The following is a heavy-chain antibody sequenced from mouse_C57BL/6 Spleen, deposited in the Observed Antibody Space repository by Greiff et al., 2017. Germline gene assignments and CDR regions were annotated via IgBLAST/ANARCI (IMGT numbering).Heavy chain of an antibody. J-gene: IGHJ3*01. CDR1: GFSLSTFGMG. V-gene: IGHV8-8*01. CDR3: ARIDRYYSNSFAY. Sequence: QVTLKVSGPGILQPSQTLSLTCSFSGFSLSTFGMGVGWIRQPSGKGLEWLAHIWWDDDKYYNPALESQLTISKDTSENQVFLKIANVDTAETATYYCARIDRYYSNSFAYWGQGTLVTVSA. CDR2: IWWDDDK. D-gene: IGHD2-5*01.